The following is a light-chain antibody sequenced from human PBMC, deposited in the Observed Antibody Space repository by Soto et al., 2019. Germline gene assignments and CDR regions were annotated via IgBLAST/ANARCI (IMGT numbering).Light chain of an antibody. CDR3: SSYTGSSTLYV. CDR2: EVT. V-gene: IGLV2-14*01. CDR1: SSDVGAYNY. J-gene: IGLJ1*01. Sequence: QSVLTQPASVSVSPGQSITISCTGTSSDVGAYNYVSWYQQYPGKAPRLMISEVTSRPSGISNRFSGSKSGNSASLTISGLQAEDEADYYCSSYTGSSTLYVFGTGTKVTVL.